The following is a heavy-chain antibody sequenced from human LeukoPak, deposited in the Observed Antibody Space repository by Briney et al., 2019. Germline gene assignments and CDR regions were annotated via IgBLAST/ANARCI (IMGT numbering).Heavy chain of an antibody. J-gene: IGHJ4*02. CDR3: ARATYYDSSGYWGYYFDY. CDR1: GFTFSNYW. Sequence: GGSLRLSCAASGFTFSNYWMSWVRQAPGKGLEWVANINQHGSENYYVDSARGRFTISRDNAQNSLFLQMNSLRAEDTAVYYCARATYYDSSGYWGYYFDYWGQGTLVTVSS. V-gene: IGHV3-7*01. CDR2: INQHGSEN. D-gene: IGHD3-22*01.